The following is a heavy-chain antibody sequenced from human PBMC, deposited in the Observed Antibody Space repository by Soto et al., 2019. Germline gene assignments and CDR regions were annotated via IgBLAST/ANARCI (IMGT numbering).Heavy chain of an antibody. D-gene: IGHD1-20*01. J-gene: IGHJ4*02. CDR2: IKSKTDGGTT. Sequence: GGSLRLSCAASGFTFSNAWMNWVRQAPGKGLEWVGRIKSKTDGGTTDYAAPVKGRLTISRDDSKNTLYLQMNSLKTEDTAVYYCTTVDNWTSSPSLDYWGQGTLVTVSS. CDR3: TTVDNWTSSPSLDY. CDR1: GFTFSNAW. V-gene: IGHV3-15*07.